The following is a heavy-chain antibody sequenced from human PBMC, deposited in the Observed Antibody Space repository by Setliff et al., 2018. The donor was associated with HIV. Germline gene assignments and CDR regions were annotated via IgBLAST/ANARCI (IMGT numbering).Heavy chain of an antibody. V-gene: IGHV4-4*09. CDR1: GDAISSYF. CDR2: RSTTGMT. D-gene: IGHD1-26*01. J-gene: IGHJ4*02. Sequence: SETLSLTCTVSGDAISSYFWSWIRQSPGKGLEWIGFRSTTGMTNYNPSLQSRVTISLDTSKNQISLKLSSVTAADTAVYYCARWGVDRTGSYSAFDYWGQGTLVTVSS. CDR3: ARWGVDRTGSYSAFDY.